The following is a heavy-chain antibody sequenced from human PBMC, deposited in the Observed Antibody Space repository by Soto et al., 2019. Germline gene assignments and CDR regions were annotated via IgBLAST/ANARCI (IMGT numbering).Heavy chain of an antibody. J-gene: IGHJ4*02. Sequence: LKISCKASGYSFTSYWIGWVRQMPGKGLEWMGIIYPGDSDTRYSPSFQGQVTISADKSISTAYLQWSSLKASDTAMYYCARLPFYDSSGSDYWGQGTLVTVSS. CDR3: ARLPFYDSSGSDY. D-gene: IGHD3-22*01. CDR1: GYSFTSYW. V-gene: IGHV5-51*01. CDR2: IYPGDSDT.